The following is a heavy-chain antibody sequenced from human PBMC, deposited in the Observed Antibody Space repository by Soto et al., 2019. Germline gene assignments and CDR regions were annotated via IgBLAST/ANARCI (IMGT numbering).Heavy chain of an antibody. D-gene: IGHD3-10*01. V-gene: IGHV4-39*01. CDR2: IYYSGST. CDR3: VRLLWFGELLSYIYFDY. J-gene: IGHJ4*02. Sequence: PSETLSLTCTVSGDSISISGYYWGWIRQPPGKGLEWIGSIYYSGSTYYNPSLKSRVTISVDTSKNQFSLKLSSVTAADTAVYYCVRLLWFGELLSYIYFDYWGQGTLVTVSS. CDR1: GDSISISGYY.